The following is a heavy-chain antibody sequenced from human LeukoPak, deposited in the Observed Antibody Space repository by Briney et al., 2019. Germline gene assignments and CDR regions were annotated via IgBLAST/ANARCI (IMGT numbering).Heavy chain of an antibody. V-gene: IGHV3-9*01. CDR1: GFTFDDYA. CDR3: ARDYSSTWLEYFQH. D-gene: IGHD6-13*01. Sequence: GGSLRLSCAASGFTFDDYAMHWVRQTPGKGLEWVSGISWNSGSIDYADSVKGRFTISRDNAKNSLYLQMNSLRAEDTALYYCARDYSSTWLEYFQHWGQGTLVTVSS. J-gene: IGHJ1*01. CDR2: ISWNSGSI.